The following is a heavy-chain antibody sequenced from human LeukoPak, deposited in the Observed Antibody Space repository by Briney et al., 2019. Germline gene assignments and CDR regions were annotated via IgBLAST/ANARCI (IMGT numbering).Heavy chain of an antibody. Sequence: GGSLRLSCAASGFTFSSYGKHWVRQAQGKGMERVGVIWNGGSNKYYAYSVKGRFTISRDNSKNTLYLQMNILRAEDTAVYYCAKGPSTLSDYFMDVWGKGTTVTVSS. CDR2: IWNGGSNK. CDR1: GFTFSSYG. CDR3: AKGPSTLSDYFMDV. D-gene: IGHD2-15*01. J-gene: IGHJ6*03. V-gene: IGHV3-30*02.